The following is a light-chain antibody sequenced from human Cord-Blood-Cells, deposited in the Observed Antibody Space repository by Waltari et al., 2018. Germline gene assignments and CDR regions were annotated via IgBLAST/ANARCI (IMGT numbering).Light chain of an antibody. CDR3: CSYAGSSSYV. V-gene: IGLV2-23*01. CDR2: EGS. Sequence: QSALTQPASLSGSPGSAIPIPLPGTRRDVGRYNLVSWDQQHPGKAPKLMIYEGSKRPSGVSNRFSGSKSGNTASLTISGLQAEDEADYYCCSYAGSSSYVFGTGTKVTVL. CDR1: RRDVGRYNL. J-gene: IGLJ1*01.